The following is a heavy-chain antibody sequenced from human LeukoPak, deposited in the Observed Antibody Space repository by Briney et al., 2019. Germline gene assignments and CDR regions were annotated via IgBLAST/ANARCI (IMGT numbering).Heavy chain of an antibody. CDR3: ARLGAGSDY. CDR1: GGSISSSSYY. V-gene: IGHV4-39*07. D-gene: IGHD3-16*01. J-gene: IGHJ4*02. CDR2: INHSGST. Sequence: SETLFLTCTVSGGSISSSSYYWGWIRQPPGKGLEWIGEINHSGSTNYNPSLKGRVTISVDTSKNQFSLKLSSVTAADTAVYYCARLGAGSDYWGQGTLVTVSS.